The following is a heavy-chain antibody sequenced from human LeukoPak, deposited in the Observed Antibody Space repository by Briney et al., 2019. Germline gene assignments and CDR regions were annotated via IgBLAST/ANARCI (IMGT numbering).Heavy chain of an antibody. V-gene: IGHV3-74*01. CDR1: GFTFSSSW. J-gene: IGHJ4*02. CDR3: ARVPIFAMVRGALYYFDY. Sequence: PGGSLRLSCAASGFTFSSSWIHWVRQAPGKGLVWVSHINTDGSSTNYADSVKGRFTISRDNAKNTLYLQMNSLRVEDTAVYYCARVPIFAMVRGALYYFDYWGQGTLVTVSS. D-gene: IGHD3-10*01. CDR2: INTDGSST.